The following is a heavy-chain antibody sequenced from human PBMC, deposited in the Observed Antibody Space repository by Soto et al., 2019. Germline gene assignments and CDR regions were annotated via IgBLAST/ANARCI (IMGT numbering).Heavy chain of an antibody. J-gene: IGHJ5*02. CDR1: GGSISSGGYS. D-gene: IGHD1-1*01. V-gene: IGHV4-30-2*01. CDR3: ARDQLEGNWFDP. Sequence: QLQLQKSGSGLVKPSQTLSLTCAVSGGSISSGGYSWNWIRQAPGKGLEWIGYIYHSGYTLYNPSLKCRVTISVDKSKNHCSLNLTSVTAADTAVYYCARDQLEGNWFDPWGQGTLVTVSS. CDR2: IYHSGYT.